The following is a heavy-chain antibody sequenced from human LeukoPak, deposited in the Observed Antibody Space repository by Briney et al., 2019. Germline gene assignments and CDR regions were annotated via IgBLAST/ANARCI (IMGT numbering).Heavy chain of an antibody. CDR2: IYYSGST. CDR3: ARDEGYSRNGRTFDP. D-gene: IGHD1-26*01. Sequence: PSETLSLTCTVSGGSISSYYWSWIRQPPGKGLEWIGYIYYSGSTNYNPSLKSRVTISVDTSKNQFSLKLSSVTAADTAVYYCARDEGYSRNGRTFDPWGQGTLVTVSS. CDR1: GGSISSYY. J-gene: IGHJ5*02. V-gene: IGHV4-59*01.